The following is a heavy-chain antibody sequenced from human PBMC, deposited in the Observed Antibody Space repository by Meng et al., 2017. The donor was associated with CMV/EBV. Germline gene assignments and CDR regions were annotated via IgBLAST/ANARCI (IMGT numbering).Heavy chain of an antibody. J-gene: IGHJ4*02. V-gene: IGHV3-21*01. CDR2: ISSSSSYI. CDR1: GFTFSSYS. Sequence: EVQLVESGGGLVKPGGSLRLSCAASGFTFSSYSMNWVRQAPGKGLEWVSSISSSSSYIYYADSVKGRFTISRDNAKNSLYLQMNSLRAEDTAVYYCASYYGGRSSSRGDYWGQGTLVTVSS. CDR3: ASYYGGRSSSRGDY. D-gene: IGHD4-23*01.